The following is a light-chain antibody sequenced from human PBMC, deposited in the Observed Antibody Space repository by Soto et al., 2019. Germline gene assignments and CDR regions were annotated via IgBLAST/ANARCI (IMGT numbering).Light chain of an antibody. Sequence: QSALTQPASVSGSPGQAITISCTGTSSDVGGYNYVSWYQHHPGKAPKLMIYDVRIRPSGVSNRFAGSKSGNTASLTISGLQAEEEADYYCSSYATSSGVVFGGGTKLTVL. CDR2: DVR. V-gene: IGLV2-14*03. J-gene: IGLJ2*01. CDR1: SSDVGGYNY. CDR3: SSYATSSGVV.